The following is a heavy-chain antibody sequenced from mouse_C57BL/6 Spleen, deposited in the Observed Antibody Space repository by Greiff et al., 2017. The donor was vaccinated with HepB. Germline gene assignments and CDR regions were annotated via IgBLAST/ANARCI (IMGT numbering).Heavy chain of an antibody. Sequence: VKLVESGPGLVAPSQSLSITCTVSGFSLTSYGVHWVRQPPGKGLEWLVVIWSDGSTTCNSALKSRLSISKDNAKSQFFLKMNSLQTDDTAMYYCARAGDFGDYFDYWGQGTTLTVSS. D-gene: IGHD3-3*01. CDR3: ARAGDFGDYFDY. CDR1: GFSLTSYG. J-gene: IGHJ2*01. CDR2: IWSDGST. V-gene: IGHV2-6*03.